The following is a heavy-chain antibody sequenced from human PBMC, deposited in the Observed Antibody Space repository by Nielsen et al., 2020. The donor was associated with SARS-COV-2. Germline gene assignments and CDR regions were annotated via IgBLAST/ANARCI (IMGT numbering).Heavy chain of an antibody. J-gene: IGHJ4*02. CDR2: ISSSGSTI. CDR3: AREDYYDSSGYFDY. CDR1: GFTFSDYY. Sequence: GESLKISCAASGFTFSDYYMSWIRQAPGKGLEWVSYISSSGSTIYYADSVKGRFTISRDNAKNSLYLQMNSLRAEDTAVYYCAREDYYDSSGYFDYWGQGALVTVSS. D-gene: IGHD3-22*01. V-gene: IGHV3-11*01.